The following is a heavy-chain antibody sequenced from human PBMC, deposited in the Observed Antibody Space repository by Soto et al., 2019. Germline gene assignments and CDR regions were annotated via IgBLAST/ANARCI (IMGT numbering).Heavy chain of an antibody. Sequence: PSETLSLTCTVSGGSTSSYYWSWIRQPPGKGLEWIGYIYYSGSTNYNPSLKSRVTISVDTSKNQFSLKLSSVTAADTAVYYCARGSFGKSPRFDYWGQGTPVTVYS. CDR3: ARGSFGKSPRFDY. D-gene: IGHD3-3*01. CDR2: IYYSGST. CDR1: GGSTSSYY. V-gene: IGHV4-59*01. J-gene: IGHJ4*02.